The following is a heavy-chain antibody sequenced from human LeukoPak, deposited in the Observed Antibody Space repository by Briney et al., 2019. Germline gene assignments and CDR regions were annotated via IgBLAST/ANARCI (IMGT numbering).Heavy chain of an antibody. V-gene: IGHV3-13*01. CDR2: IGTAGDT. CDR3: ARDKYGDYVIDY. Sequence: GGSLRLSCAASGFTFSSYDMHWVRQATGKGLEWVSAIGTAGDTYYPGSVKGRFTISRDNAKNSLYLQMNSLRAEDTAVYYCARDKYGDYVIDYWGQGTLVTVSS. J-gene: IGHJ4*02. CDR1: GFTFSSYD. D-gene: IGHD4-17*01.